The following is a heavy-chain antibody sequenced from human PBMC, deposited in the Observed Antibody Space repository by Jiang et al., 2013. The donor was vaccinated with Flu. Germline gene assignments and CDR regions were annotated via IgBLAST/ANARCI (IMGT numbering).Heavy chain of an antibody. CDR1: GFTFSSYA. Sequence: RLSCAASGFTFSSYAMSWVRQAPGKGLEWVSAISGSGGSTYYADSVKGRFTISRDNSKNTLYLQMNSLRAEDTAVYYCIPLREYSYGYYWGQGTLVTVSS. CDR3: IPLREYSYGYY. V-gene: IGHV3-23*01. D-gene: IGHD5-18*01. J-gene: IGHJ4*02. CDR2: ISGSGGST.